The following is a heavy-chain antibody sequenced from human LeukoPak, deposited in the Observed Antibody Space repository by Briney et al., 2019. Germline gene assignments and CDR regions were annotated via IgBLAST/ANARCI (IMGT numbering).Heavy chain of an antibody. CDR1: KFTFSDYY. D-gene: IGHD3-10*01. V-gene: IGHV3-11*04. CDR3: ARCGDGLPCDFDY. Sequence: GGSLRLSCAASKFTFSDYYMSWIRQAPGKGLEWVSYISSTSSTKYYADSVKGRFTISRDNAKKSLYLEMNSLRAEDTAVYYCARCGDGLPCDFDYWGQGTLVTVSS. CDR2: ISSTSSTK. J-gene: IGHJ4*02.